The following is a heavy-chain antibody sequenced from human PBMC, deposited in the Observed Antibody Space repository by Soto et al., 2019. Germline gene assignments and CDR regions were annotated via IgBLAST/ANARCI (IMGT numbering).Heavy chain of an antibody. J-gene: IGHJ6*02. CDR2: IYPGDSDT. D-gene: IGHD3-10*01. V-gene: IGHV5-51*01. CDR3: ARHFTMVRGVTYGMDV. CDR1: GYSFTCYW. Sequence: PGESLKISCLGSGYSFTCYWIGWVRQMPGKGLGWMGIIYPGDSDTRYRPSFQGQVTISADKFISTAYLQWSSLKGSDTAMYYCARHFTMVRGVTYGMDVWGQGTTVTVSS.